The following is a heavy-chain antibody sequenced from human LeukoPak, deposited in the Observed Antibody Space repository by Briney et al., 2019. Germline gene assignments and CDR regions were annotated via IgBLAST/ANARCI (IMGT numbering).Heavy chain of an antibody. Sequence: ALVKVSCKASGGTFSSYAISWVRQAPGHELEWMGGIIPIFGTANYAPKFQGRVTTTTDESTSTAYMELSSLTSEDTAVYYCARFTAVVPAANTWGQGTLVTVSS. D-gene: IGHD2-2*01. V-gene: IGHV1-69*05. CDR2: IIPIFGTA. J-gene: IGHJ5*02. CDR1: GGTFSSYA. CDR3: ARFTAVVPAANT.